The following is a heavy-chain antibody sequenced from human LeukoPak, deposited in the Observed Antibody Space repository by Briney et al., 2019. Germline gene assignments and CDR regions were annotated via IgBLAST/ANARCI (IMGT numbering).Heavy chain of an antibody. V-gene: IGHV4-30-2*01. Sequence: SSETLSLTCAVSGGSISSGGYSWSWIRQPPGKGLEWIGYIYHSGSTYYNPSLKSRVTISVDRSKNQFSLKLSSVTAADTAVYHCAIGINYYDSSGYSLDYWGQGTLVTVSS. J-gene: IGHJ4*02. CDR3: AIGINYYDSSGYSLDY. D-gene: IGHD3-22*01. CDR2: IYHSGST. CDR1: GGSISSGGYS.